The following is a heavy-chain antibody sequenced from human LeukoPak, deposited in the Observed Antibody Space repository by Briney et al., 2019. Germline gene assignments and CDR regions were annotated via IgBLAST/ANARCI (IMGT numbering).Heavy chain of an antibody. CDR1: GGSISSGDFY. J-gene: IGHJ4*02. V-gene: IGHV4-30-4*01. CDR3: ARDRAHDTSGYYYYFDY. D-gene: IGHD3-22*01. Sequence: SETLSLTCTVSGGSISSGDFYWSWIRQPPGKGLEWIGYIYDSGSTSYNPTLQSRVTISIDTSKNQFSLKLSSVTAADTAVYFCARDRAHDTSGYYYYFDYWGQGTLVTVSS. CDR2: IYDSGST.